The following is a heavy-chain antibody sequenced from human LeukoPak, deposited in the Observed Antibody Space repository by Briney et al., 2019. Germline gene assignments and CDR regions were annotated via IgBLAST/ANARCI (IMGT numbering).Heavy chain of an antibody. CDR2: IYYSGST. Sequence: PSETLSLTCTVAGGSISSGDDYWSWIRQPPWKGLEWIVYIYYSGSTYYNPSLKSRVTISVDTSKNQFSLKLSSVTAADTAVYYCARVVPAAMEIDYWGQGTLVTVSS. J-gene: IGHJ4*02. CDR3: ARVVPAAMEIDY. D-gene: IGHD2-2*01. V-gene: IGHV4-30-4*01. CDR1: GGSISSGDDY.